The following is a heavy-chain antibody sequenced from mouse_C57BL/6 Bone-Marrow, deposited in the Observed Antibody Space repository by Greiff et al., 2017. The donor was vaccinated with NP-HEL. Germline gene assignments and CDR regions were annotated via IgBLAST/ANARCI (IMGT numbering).Heavy chain of an antibody. J-gene: IGHJ2*01. D-gene: IGHD2-2*01. V-gene: IGHV1-62-2*01. Sequence: VKLMESGAELVKPGASVKLSCKASGYTFTEYTIHWVKQRSGQGLEWIGWFYPGSGSIKYNEKFKDKATLTADKSSSTVYMALSRLTSEDSAVYFCARHEAWLPYFDYWGQGTTLTVSS. CDR1: GYTFTEYT. CDR3: ARHEAWLPYFDY. CDR2: FYPGSGSI.